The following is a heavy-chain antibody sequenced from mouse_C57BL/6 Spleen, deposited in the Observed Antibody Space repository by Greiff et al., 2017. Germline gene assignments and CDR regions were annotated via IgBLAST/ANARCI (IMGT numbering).Heavy chain of an antibody. J-gene: IGHJ4*01. CDR2: IRSKSNNYAT. D-gene: IGHD2-4*01. Sequence: EVQRVESGGGLVQPKGSLKLSCAASGFSFNTYAMNWVRQAPGKGLEWVARIRSKSNNYATYYADSVKDRFTISRDDSESMLYLQMNNLKTEDTAKYYGVGYYDSDGGGAMDYWGQGTSVTVSS. CDR3: VGYYDSDGGGAMDY. CDR1: GFSFNTYA. V-gene: IGHV10-1*01.